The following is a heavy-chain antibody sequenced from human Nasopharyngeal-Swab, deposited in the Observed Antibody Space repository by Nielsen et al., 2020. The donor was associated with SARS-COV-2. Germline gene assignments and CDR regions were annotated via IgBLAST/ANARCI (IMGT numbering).Heavy chain of an antibody. D-gene: IGHD5-12*01. CDR2: ISSSSSYI. CDR3: ARGGVAVATKD. Sequence: GESLKISCAASGFTFSDYYMSWIRQAPGKGLEWVSYISSSSSYINYADSVKGRFTISRDNAKNSLYLQMNSLRAEDTAVYYCARGGVAVATKDWGQGTLVTVSS. J-gene: IGHJ4*02. CDR1: GFTFSDYY. V-gene: IGHV3-11*06.